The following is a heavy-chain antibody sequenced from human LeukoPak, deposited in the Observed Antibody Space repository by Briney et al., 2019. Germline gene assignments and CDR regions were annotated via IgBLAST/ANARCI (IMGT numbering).Heavy chain of an antibody. CDR2: IYYSGST. CDR1: GGSISSSSYN. CDR3: ARVRYSSSWFRDYYYYYMDV. D-gene: IGHD6-13*01. J-gene: IGHJ6*03. Sequence: ASETLSLTCTVSGGSISSSSYNWGWIRQPPGKGLEWIGSIYYSGSTYYNPSLKSRVTISVDTSKNQFSLKLSSVTAADTAVYYCARVRYSSSWFRDYYYYYMDVWGKGTTVTVSS. V-gene: IGHV4-39*07.